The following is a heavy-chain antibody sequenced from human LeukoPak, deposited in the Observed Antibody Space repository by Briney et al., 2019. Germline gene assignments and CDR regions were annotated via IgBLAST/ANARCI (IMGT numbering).Heavy chain of an antibody. CDR3: ARDSHDYGDSLRVEY. V-gene: IGHV3-7*01. CDR2: LKQDGSEK. D-gene: IGHD4-17*01. CDR1: GFTFSTYW. J-gene: IGHJ4*02. Sequence: GGSLRLSCATSGFTFSTYWMSWVRQAPGKGLEWVANLKQDGSEKNYVDSVKGRFTISRDNAKNSLYLQMNSLRAEDTAVYYCARDSHDYGDSLRVEYWGQGTLVTVSS.